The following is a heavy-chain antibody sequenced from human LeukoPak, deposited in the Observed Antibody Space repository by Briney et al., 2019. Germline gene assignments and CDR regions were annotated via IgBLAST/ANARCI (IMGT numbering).Heavy chain of an antibody. Sequence: QPGGSLRLSCAASGFTLSTYWMHWVRQAPGKGLVWVSRINSDGSDASYADSVKGRFTISRDNAKNTLYLQMNGLRAEDTAVYYCAREFYLHSDNYDSGNWGQGTLVTVSS. D-gene: IGHD3-16*01. CDR2: INSDGSDA. CDR1: GFTLSTYW. J-gene: IGHJ4*02. V-gene: IGHV3-74*01. CDR3: AREFYLHSDNYDSGN.